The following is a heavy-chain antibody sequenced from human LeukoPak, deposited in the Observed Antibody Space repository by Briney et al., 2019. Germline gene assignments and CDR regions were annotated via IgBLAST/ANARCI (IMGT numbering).Heavy chain of an antibody. V-gene: IGHV4-34*01. Sequence: PSETLSLTCAVYGGSFSGYYWSWLPEPPGKVLEWGGEINHSESTNYNPPLKSPVTISVDTSKNQFSLKLSSVTAADTAVYYCASSSWREVRGVMLVWFDPWGQGTLVTVSS. CDR3: ASSSWREVRGVMLVWFDP. J-gene: IGHJ5*02. CDR1: GGSFSGYY. D-gene: IGHD3-10*01. CDR2: INHSEST.